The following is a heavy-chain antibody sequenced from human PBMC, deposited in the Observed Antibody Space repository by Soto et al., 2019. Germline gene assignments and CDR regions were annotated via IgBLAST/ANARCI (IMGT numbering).Heavy chain of an antibody. CDR2: IRSKANSYAT. CDR3: TFTTVTTYYYYGMGV. V-gene: IGHV3-73*01. J-gene: IGHJ6*02. D-gene: IGHD4-17*01. Sequence: GGSLRLSCAASGFTFSGSAMHWVRQASGKGLEWVGRIRSKANSYATAYAASVKGRFTISRDDSKNTAYLQMNSLKTEDTAVYYCTFTTVTTYYYYGMGVWGQGTTVTVSS. CDR1: GFTFSGSA.